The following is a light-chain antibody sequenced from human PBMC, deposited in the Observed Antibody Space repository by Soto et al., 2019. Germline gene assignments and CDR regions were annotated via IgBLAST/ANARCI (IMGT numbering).Light chain of an antibody. J-gene: IGLJ2*01. CDR2: EVS. CDR3: SSYAGSNNLV. CDR1: SSDVGGYNY. V-gene: IGLV2-8*01. Sequence: QSALTQAPSASGSPGQSVTISCTGSSSDVGGYNYVSWYQHHPGKAPKLMIYEVSERPSGVPDRFSGSKSGNTASLTVSGLQADDEADYYCSSYAGSNNLVFGGGTQLTVL.